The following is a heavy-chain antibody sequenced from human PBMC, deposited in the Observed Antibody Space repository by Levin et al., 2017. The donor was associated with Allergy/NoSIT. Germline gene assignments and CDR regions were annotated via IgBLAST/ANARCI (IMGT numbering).Heavy chain of an antibody. D-gene: IGHD3-10*01. J-gene: IGHJ6*04. V-gene: IGHV3-74*01. Sequence: PGESLKISCAASGFTFRSYGMHWVRQAPGKGLVWVSHIKTDGSRTDYADSVQGRFTISRDNAKNMLYLQMNSLRVEDTAVYYCARGGSDVWGKGTTVTVSS. CDR3: ARGGSDV. CDR1: GFTFRSYG. CDR2: IKTDGSRT.